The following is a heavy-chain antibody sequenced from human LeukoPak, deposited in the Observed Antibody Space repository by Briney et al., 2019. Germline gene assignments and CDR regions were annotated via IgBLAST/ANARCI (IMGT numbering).Heavy chain of an antibody. D-gene: IGHD3-22*01. J-gene: IGHJ4*02. CDR1: GFTFSSYE. Sequence: GGSLRLSCAASGFTFSSYEMNWVRQAPGKGREGVSYISSSGSTIYYADSVKGRFTISRDNAKNSLYLQMNSLRAEDTAVYYCARSGKWLTDYWGQGTLVTVSS. V-gene: IGHV3-48*03. CDR2: ISSSGSTI. CDR3: ARSGKWLTDY.